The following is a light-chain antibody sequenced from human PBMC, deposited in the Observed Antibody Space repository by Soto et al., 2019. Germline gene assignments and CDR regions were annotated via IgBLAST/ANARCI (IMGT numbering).Light chain of an antibody. J-gene: IGKJ1*01. CDR3: HQYNNWPPWT. CDR1: QSFSSN. V-gene: IGKV3-15*01. Sequence: EIVMTQSPAALSVSPGERATLSCRASQSFSSNLAWYQQKPGQAPRLLIYGASTRAPGIPARFSGSGSGTEFTPTISSLQSEDFAVYYCHQYNNWPPWTFGQGTKVDIK. CDR2: GAS.